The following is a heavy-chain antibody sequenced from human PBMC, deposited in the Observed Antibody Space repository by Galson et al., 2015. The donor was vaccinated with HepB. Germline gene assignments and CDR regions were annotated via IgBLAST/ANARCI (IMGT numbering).Heavy chain of an antibody. Sequence: SETLSLTCTVSGASISGTGYYWGWIRQPPGKGLEWIGSLFYSGRNYYNPSLKSRVTISADTSKNQFSLNLTSVTAADTAVYYCASLSGDRPIFYYFYMDVWGKGTTVTVSS. J-gene: IGHJ6*03. V-gene: IGHV4-39*01. CDR3: ASLSGDRPIFYYFYMDV. CDR1: GASISGTGYY. D-gene: IGHD7-27*01. CDR2: LFYSGRN.